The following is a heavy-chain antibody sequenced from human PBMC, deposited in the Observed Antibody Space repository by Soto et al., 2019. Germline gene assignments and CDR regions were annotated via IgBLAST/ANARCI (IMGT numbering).Heavy chain of an antibody. V-gene: IGHV4-39*02. CDR3: ARLRRGLLEWLFTFDH. D-gene: IGHD3-3*01. CDR1: GDSLTSPTLY. CDR2: ISYTGRS. J-gene: IGHJ4*01. Sequence: SETLSLTCVVSGDSLTSPTLYWGWIRQPPGQGLDWIGHISYTGRSFYDSSLKSRVTIAIDTSKKHFSLSLDSVTAADTAVYYCARLRRGLLEWLFTFDHWGQGALVTVSS.